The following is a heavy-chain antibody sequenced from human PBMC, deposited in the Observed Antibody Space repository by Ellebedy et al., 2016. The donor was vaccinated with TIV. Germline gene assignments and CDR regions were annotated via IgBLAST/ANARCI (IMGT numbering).Heavy chain of an antibody. CDR2: ILYDGRTK. CDR1: GFSFSSHA. Sequence: GESLKISXEASGFSFSSHAVHWVRQPPGRGLEWVTRILYDGRTKTYAESVKGRFTVSRDRRTLYLQMDSLRLEDTALYYCARAETWGPYKPFDLWGQGTMVTVSA. D-gene: IGHD7-27*01. V-gene: IGHV3-30*01. J-gene: IGHJ3*01. CDR3: ARAETWGPYKPFDL.